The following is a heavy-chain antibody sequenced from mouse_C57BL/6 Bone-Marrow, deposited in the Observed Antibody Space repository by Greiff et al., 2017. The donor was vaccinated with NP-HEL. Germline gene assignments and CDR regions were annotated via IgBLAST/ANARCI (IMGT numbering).Heavy chain of an antibody. Sequence: QVTLKVCGPGILQSSQTLSLTCSFSGFSLSTSGMGVSWIRQPSGKGLEWLAHIYWDDDKRYNPSLKSRLTISKDTSRNQVFLKITSVDTADTATYYCARRRDSNYDYWGQGTTLTVSS. V-gene: IGHV8-12*01. J-gene: IGHJ2*01. D-gene: IGHD2-5*01. CDR3: ARRRDSNYDY. CDR2: IYWDDDK. CDR1: GFSLSTSGMG.